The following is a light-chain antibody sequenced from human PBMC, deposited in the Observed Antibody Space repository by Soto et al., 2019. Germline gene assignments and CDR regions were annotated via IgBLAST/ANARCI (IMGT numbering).Light chain of an antibody. CDR1: QSVSTY. V-gene: IGKV3-11*01. J-gene: IGKJ4*01. Sequence: EIVLTQSPVTLSLSPGERATLSCRASQSVSTYLAWYQQKPGWAPRLLIYDAYSRATGIPARFSGSGSGTDFTLTISSLELEDFAVYYGQHRSNWPSTFGGGTKVEIK. CDR2: DAY. CDR3: QHRSNWPST.